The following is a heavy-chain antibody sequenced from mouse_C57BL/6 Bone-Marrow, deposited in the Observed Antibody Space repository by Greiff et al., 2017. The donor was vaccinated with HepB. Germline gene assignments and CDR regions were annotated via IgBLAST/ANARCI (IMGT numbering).Heavy chain of an antibody. D-gene: IGHD1-1*01. J-gene: IGHJ2*01. CDR3: ARNDYYGSSPFGY. V-gene: IGHV1-64*01. Sequence: QVQLQQPGAELVKPGASVKLSCKASGYTFTSYWMHWVKQRPGQGLEWIGMIHPNSGSTNYNEKFKSKATLTVDKSSSTAYMQLSSLTSEDSAVYYCARNDYYGSSPFGYWGQGTTLTVSS. CDR1: GYTFTSYW. CDR2: IHPNSGST.